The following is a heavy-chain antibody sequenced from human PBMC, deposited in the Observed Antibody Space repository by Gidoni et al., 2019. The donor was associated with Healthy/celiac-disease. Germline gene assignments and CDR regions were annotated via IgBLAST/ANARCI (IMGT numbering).Heavy chain of an antibody. V-gene: IGHV3-7*01. CDR1: GFTFIRDW. J-gene: IGHJ4*02. CDR2: IKQDGSEK. D-gene: IGHD3-10*01. Sequence: EVQLVESGGGLVQPGGSLSSSCAASGFTFIRDWMSWVRQPPGKGLEWVANIKQDGSEKYYVDAVKGRFTISRDNAKNSLYLQMNSLRAEDTAVYYCARVGKLWFGEFDGYYFDYWGQGTLVTVSS. CDR3: ARVGKLWFGEFDGYYFDY.